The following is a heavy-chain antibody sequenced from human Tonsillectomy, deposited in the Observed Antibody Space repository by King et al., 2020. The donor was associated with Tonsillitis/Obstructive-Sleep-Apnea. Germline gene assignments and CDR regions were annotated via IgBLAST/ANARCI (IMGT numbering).Heavy chain of an antibody. CDR1: GYTFTWNY. D-gene: IGHD2-15*01. CDR2: INPGDGIA. J-gene: IGHJ4*02. CDR3: VRDDKDGRHLDY. Sequence: QLVQSGAEVKKPGASVKVSCKASGYTFTWNYVHWVRQAPGQGLEWMGIINPGDGIATYAQKFQGRFTMTRDTSTSTVNMELRSLRAEDTAVYYCVRDDKDGRHLDYWGQGPLVSVSS. V-gene: IGHV1-46*01.